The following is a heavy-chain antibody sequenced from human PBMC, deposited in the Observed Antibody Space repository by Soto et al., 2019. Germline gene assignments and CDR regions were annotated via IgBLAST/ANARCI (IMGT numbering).Heavy chain of an antibody. CDR1: GESISSSSYY. CDR3: DRQRTTVVTQAYFDH. CDR2: IYYSGRT. J-gene: IGHJ4*02. V-gene: IGHV4-39*01. Sequence: SETLSLTCIVSGESISSSSYYWGWIRQPPGKGLEWIGSIYYSGRTYYNPSFKSRVTISIDTSKNQFSLKLSSVTATDTAVYYCDRQRTTVVTQAYFDHWGQGALVTVYS. D-gene: IGHD2-21*02.